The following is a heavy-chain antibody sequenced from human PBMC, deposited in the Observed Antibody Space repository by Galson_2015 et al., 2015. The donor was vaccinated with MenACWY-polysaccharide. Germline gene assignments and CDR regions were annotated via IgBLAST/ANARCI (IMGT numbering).Heavy chain of an antibody. J-gene: IGHJ4*02. Sequence: PALVNPTPTLTLPCTFSGFSLRTSGVAVGWIRQPPGEALDWLAHIYWNDDKHYSTFLKNRLTTTKDTSKNQVVLTMTNMDPVDTATYYCAHLTASNVYSYDYWGQGTLVTVSS. V-gene: IGHV2-5*01. D-gene: IGHD2-2*01. CDR3: AHLTASNVYSYDY. CDR2: IYWNDDK. CDR1: GFSLRTSGVA.